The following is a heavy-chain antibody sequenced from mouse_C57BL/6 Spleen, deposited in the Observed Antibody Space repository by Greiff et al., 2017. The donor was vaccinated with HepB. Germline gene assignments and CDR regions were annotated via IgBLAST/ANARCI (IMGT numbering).Heavy chain of an antibody. CDR3: ARVDYDEAY. Sequence: EVKLQQSGPGLVKPSQSLSLTCSVTGYSITSGYYWNWIRQFPGNKLEWMGYISYDGSNNYNPSLKNRISITRDTSKNQFFLKLNSVTTEDTATYYCARVDYDEAYWGQGTLVTVSA. CDR1: GYSITSGYY. J-gene: IGHJ3*01. D-gene: IGHD2-4*01. CDR2: ISYDGSN. V-gene: IGHV3-6*01.